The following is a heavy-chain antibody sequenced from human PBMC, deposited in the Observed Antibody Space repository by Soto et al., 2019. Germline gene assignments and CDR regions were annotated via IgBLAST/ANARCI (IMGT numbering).Heavy chain of an antibody. D-gene: IGHD4-17*01. CDR1: GGTFSSYA. V-gene: IGHV1-69*06. J-gene: IGHJ4*02. CDR2: IIPSFGTA. CDR3: ARGRKSYGRGYFDY. Sequence: QVQLVQSGAEVKKPGSSVKVSCKASGGTFSSYAISWVRQAPGQGLEWRGGIIPSFGTANYAQKFQGRVTLTADKSTSTAYMELSSLRSEDTAVYYCARGRKSYGRGYFDYWGQGTLVTVSS.